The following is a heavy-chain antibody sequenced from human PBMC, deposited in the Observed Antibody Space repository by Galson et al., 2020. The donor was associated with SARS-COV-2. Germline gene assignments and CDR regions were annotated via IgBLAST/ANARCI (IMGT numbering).Heavy chain of an antibody. D-gene: IGHD6-6*01. Sequence: ESLKISCAASGFTVSSNYMSWVRQAPGKGLEWVSVIYSGGSTYYADSVKGRFTISRDNSKNTLYLQMNSLRAEDTAVYYCARLPGRPSYYGMDVWGQGTTVTVSS. J-gene: IGHJ6*02. CDR3: ARLPGRPSYYGMDV. V-gene: IGHV3-66*02. CDR1: GFTVSSNY. CDR2: IYSGGST.